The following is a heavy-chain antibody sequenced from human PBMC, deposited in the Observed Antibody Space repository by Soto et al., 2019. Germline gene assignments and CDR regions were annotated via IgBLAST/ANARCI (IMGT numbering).Heavy chain of an antibody. D-gene: IGHD3-9*01. Sequence: GGSLRLSCAASGFTFSSYAMSWVRQAPGKGLEWVSAISGSGGSTYYADSVEGRFTISRDNSKNTLYLQMNSLRAEDTAVYYCAKDGDWRYDILTGYYGFDYWGQGTLVTVSS. CDR1: GFTFSSYA. J-gene: IGHJ4*02. V-gene: IGHV3-23*01. CDR2: ISGSGGST. CDR3: AKDGDWRYDILTGYYGFDY.